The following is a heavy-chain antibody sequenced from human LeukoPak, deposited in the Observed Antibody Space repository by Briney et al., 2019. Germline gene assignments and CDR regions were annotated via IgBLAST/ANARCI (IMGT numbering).Heavy chain of an antibody. J-gene: IGHJ4*02. V-gene: IGHV3-23*01. CDR2: ISGSGGST. D-gene: IGHD3-10*01. Sequence: PGGSLRLSCSGSGFTFSSYGMSWVCQAPGKGLEWVSGISGSGGSTFYADSVKGRLTISRDNSKNTLYLQMNSLRAEDTAVYYCAKVTRGVISPDFDYWGQGTLVTVSS. CDR1: GFTFSSYG. CDR3: AKVTRGVISPDFDY.